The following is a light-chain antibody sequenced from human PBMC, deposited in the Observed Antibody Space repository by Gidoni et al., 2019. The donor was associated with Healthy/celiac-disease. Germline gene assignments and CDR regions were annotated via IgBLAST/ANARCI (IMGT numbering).Light chain of an antibody. CDR2: LGS. J-gene: IGKJ3*01. V-gene: IGKV2-28*01. Sequence: DIVMTQSPLSLPVTPGEPASISCRSSQSLLHSNGYNYLDWYLQKPGQSPQLLIYLGSNRASGVPDRFSGSGSGTDFTLKISRVEAEDVGVYYCMQALQTPWTFGPXTKVDIK. CDR1: QSLLHSNGYNY. CDR3: MQALQTPWT.